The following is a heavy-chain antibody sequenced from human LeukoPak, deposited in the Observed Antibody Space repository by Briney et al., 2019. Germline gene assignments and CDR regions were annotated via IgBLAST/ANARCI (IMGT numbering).Heavy chain of an antibody. J-gene: IGHJ4*02. V-gene: IGHV3-9*01. CDR3: AKETVVPAAYYFDY. D-gene: IGHD2-2*01. CDR1: GFTFDDYA. CDR2: ISWNSGSI. Sequence: GGSLRLSCAASGFTFDDYAMHWVRQAPGKGLEWVSGISWNSGSIGYADSVKGRFTISRDNSKNTLYLQMNSLRAEDTAVYYCAKETVVPAAYYFDYWGQGTLVSVSS.